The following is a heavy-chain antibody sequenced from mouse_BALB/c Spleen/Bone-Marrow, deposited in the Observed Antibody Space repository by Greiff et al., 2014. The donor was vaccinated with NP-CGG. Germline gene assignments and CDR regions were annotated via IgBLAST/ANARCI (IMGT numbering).Heavy chain of an antibody. V-gene: IGHV1S127*01. CDR1: GYTFTSYW. D-gene: IGHD2-14*01. CDR2: IDPSDSYT. J-gene: IGHJ3*01. CDR3: IIYYRSFAY. Sequence: QVQLQQPGAELVKPGASVKMSCKASGYTFTSYWMHWVKQRPGQGLEWIGVIDPSDSYTSYNQKFKGKATLTVDTSSSTAYMQLSSLTSEDSAVYYCIIYYRSFAYWGQGTLVTVSA.